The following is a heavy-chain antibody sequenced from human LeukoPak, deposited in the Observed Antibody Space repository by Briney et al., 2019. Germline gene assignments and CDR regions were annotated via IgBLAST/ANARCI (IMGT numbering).Heavy chain of an antibody. CDR1: GGTFSSYA. V-gene: IGHV1-69*05. CDR3: ARERAQRGNYYYMDV. J-gene: IGHJ6*03. D-gene: IGHD5-24*01. Sequence: SVKVSCKASGGTFSSYAISWVRQAPGQGLEWMGGIIPIFGTANYAQKFQGRVTITTDESTSTAYMELSSLRSEDTAVYYCARERAQRGNYYYMDVWGKGTTVTVSS. CDR2: IIPIFGTA.